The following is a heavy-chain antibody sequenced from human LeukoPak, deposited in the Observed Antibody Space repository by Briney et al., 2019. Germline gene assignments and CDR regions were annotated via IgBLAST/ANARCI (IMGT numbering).Heavy chain of an antibody. D-gene: IGHD3-3*01. J-gene: IGHJ6*03. CDR2: ISYDGSNK. CDR3: ASSIFGVVIETNYYYYYMDV. Sequence: GGSLRLSCAASGFTFSGYTMHWVRQAPGKGLEWVAVISYDGSNKYYADSVKGRFTISRDNSKNTLFLQMSSLRPEDTALYYCASSIFGVVIETNYYYYYMDVWGKGTTVTVSS. V-gene: IGHV3-30*03. CDR1: GFTFSGYT.